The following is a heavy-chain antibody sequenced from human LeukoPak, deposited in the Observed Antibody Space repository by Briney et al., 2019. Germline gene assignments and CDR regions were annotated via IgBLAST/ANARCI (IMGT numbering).Heavy chain of an antibody. CDR1: GFTFSNYA. J-gene: IGHJ4*02. Sequence: GGSLRLSCAASGFTFSNYAMHWVRQAPGKGLAWVAVISNDGRNEYYADYVKGRLTISRDNSKNTPYLQMDSLRAEDTAVYFCARGRQLGGPTTVYFDYWGQGTLVTVSS. CDR3: ARGRQLGGPTTVYFDY. CDR2: ISNDGRNE. V-gene: IGHV3-30*04. D-gene: IGHD3-16*01.